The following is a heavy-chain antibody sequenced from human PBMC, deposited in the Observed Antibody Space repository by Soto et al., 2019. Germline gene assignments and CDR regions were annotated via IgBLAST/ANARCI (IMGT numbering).Heavy chain of an antibody. CDR2: IYYSGST. Sequence: PSETLSLTCTVSGGSISSSSYYWGWIRQPPGKGLEWIGTIYYSGSTYYNASLNSRVTISVDTSKNQFSLKLSSVTAADTAVYYCARHGQYSSGWGMDYWGQGTLVTVSS. CDR1: GGSISSSSYY. D-gene: IGHD6-19*01. V-gene: IGHV4-39*01. CDR3: ARHGQYSSGWGMDY. J-gene: IGHJ4*02.